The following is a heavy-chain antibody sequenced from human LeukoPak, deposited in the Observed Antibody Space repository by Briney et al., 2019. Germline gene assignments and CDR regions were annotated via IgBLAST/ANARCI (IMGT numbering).Heavy chain of an antibody. CDR3: ASVYDSSGYYPF. V-gene: IGHV4-34*01. J-gene: IGHJ4*02. CDR2: INHSGGT. CDR1: GGSFSGYY. Sequence: SETLSLTCAVYGGSFSGYYWSWIRQPPGKGLEWIGEINHSGGTNYNPSLKSRVTISVDTSKNQFSLKLSSVTAADTAVYYCASVYDSSGYYPFWGQGTLVTVSS. D-gene: IGHD3-22*01.